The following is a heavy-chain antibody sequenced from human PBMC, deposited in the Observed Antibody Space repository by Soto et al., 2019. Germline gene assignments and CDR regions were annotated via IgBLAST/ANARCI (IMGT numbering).Heavy chain of an antibody. CDR1: GFTFDDYA. CDR3: TRDVDRTSHLNRFDP. D-gene: IGHD5-12*01. CDR2: ISWNVGSI. V-gene: IGHV3-9*01. Sequence: PGGSLRLSCAASGFTFDDYAMHWVRQAPGKGLEWVSGISWNVGSIAYADSVKGRFTISRDNAKNSLYLQMDSLKVEDTAVYYCTRDVDRTSHLNRFDPWGQGVMVTVSS. J-gene: IGHJ5*02.